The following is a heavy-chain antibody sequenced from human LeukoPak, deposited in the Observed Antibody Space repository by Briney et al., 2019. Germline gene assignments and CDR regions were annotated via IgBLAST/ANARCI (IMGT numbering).Heavy chain of an antibody. CDR3: ARGGAVNGFDV. V-gene: IGHV4-30-2*01. Sequence: PSETLSLTCAVSGGSISSGGYSWSWIRQPPGKGLEWIGYIYHSGSTYYNPSLKSRVTISVDRSKNQFSLKLSSVTAADTAVYYCARGGAVNGFDVWGQGTRVTVSS. D-gene: IGHD6-19*01. CDR1: GGSISSGGYS. J-gene: IGHJ3*01. CDR2: IYHSGST.